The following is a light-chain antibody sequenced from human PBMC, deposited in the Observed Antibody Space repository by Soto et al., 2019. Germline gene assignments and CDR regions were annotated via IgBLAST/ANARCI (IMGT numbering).Light chain of an antibody. J-gene: IGKJ1*01. CDR2: YIS. CDR1: QSAGNF. Sequence: EIVMTQSPATLSVSPGETASLSCRASQSAGNFLAWYQQKPGQAPRLLIYYISNRATGIPARFSGSGSGTDFTLSISSLEPEDFAVYYCQQRYRWPRTFGQGTKVDIK. V-gene: IGKV3-11*01. CDR3: QQRYRWPRT.